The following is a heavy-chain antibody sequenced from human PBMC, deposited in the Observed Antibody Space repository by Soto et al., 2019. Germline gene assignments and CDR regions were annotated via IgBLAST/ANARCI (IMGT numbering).Heavy chain of an antibody. CDR2: IYYSGST. CDR3: ARGDPYYDILTGYSP. D-gene: IGHD3-9*01. J-gene: IGHJ5*02. Sequence: SETLSLTCTVSGGSISSYYWSWIRQPPGKGLEWIEYIYYSGSTNYNPSLKSRVTISVDTSKNQFSLKLSSVTAADTAVYYCARGDPYYDILTGYSPWGQGTLVTVSS. CDR1: GGSISSYY. V-gene: IGHV4-59*08.